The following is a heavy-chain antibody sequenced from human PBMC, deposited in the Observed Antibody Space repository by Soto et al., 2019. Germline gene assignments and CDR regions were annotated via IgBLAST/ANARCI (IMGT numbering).Heavy chain of an antibody. J-gene: IGHJ5*02. CDR1: GGSISSSSYY. CDR2: IYYSGST. D-gene: IGHD2-15*01. Sequence: QLQLQESGPGLVKPSETLSLTCTVSGGSISSSSYYWGWIRQPPGKGLEGIGSIYYSGSTYYNPCLKSRVTISVDTSKNQFSLKLSSVTAADTAVYYCARWPYCSGGSCYSLNWFDPWGQGTLVTVSS. CDR3: ARWPYCSGGSCYSLNWFDP. V-gene: IGHV4-39*01.